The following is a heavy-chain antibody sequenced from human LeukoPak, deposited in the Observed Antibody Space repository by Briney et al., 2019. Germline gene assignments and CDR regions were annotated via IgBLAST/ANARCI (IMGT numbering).Heavy chain of an antibody. CDR2: ISGSSNYI. V-gene: IGHV3-21*01. Sequence: GGSLRLSCAASGFTFSSYSMNWVRQAPGKGLEWVSSISGSSNYINCADSVKGRFTISRDNAKKSLYLQMNSLRAEDTAVYYCASGTGYTSGCFDYWGQGTLVTVSS. D-gene: IGHD6-19*01. CDR3: ASGTGYTSGCFDY. J-gene: IGHJ4*02. CDR1: GFTFSSYS.